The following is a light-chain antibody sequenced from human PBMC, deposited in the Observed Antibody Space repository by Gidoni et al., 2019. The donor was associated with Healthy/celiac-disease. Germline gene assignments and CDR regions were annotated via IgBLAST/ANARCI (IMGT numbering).Light chain of an antibody. V-gene: IGKV3-20*01. Sequence: EIVLTQSPGTPSLSPGARATLSCRASQSVSSSYLAWYQQKPGQAPRLLIYGASSRATGIPDRFSGSGSGTDFTLTISRLEPEDFAVYYCQQYGSSPPWTFGQGTKVEIK. CDR1: QSVSSSY. CDR3: QQYGSSPPWT. CDR2: GAS. J-gene: IGKJ1*01.